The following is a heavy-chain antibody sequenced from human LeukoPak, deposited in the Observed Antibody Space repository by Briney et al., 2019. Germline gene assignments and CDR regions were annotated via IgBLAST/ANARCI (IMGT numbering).Heavy chain of an antibody. CDR3: AREGGAQLRPYYFDY. V-gene: IGHV1-69*04. CDR2: IIPNLRIA. CDR1: GGIFSNYG. Sequence: SVKVSCKAFGGIFSNYGIGWVRQAPGQGLEWMGRIIPNLRIANFAQKFQGRVTITAVKSTGTAYMELSGLRTEDTAVYYCAREGGAQLRPYYFDYWGQGTLVSVSS. J-gene: IGHJ4*02. D-gene: IGHD2-2*01.